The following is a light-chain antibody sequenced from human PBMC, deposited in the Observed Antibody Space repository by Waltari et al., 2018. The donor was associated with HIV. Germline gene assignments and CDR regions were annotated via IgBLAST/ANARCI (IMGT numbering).Light chain of an antibody. CDR2: DVT. CDR3: CSYAGSYTGV. CDR1: STDVGGYNS. Sequence: QSALTQPRSVSGSPGQSVTLSCAGTSTDVGGYNSVSWYQQHPGKAPKLMIYDVTKRPSGVPDRFSGSKSGNTASLTISGLQADDEADYYCCSYAGSYTGVFGTGTKVTVL. V-gene: IGLV2-11*01. J-gene: IGLJ1*01.